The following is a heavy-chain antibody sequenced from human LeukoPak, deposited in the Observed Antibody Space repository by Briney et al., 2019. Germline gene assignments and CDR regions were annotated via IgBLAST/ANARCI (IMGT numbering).Heavy chain of an antibody. J-gene: IGHJ4*02. V-gene: IGHV3-23*01. CDR2: ISGSGGST. CDR1: GFTFSSYA. Sequence: GGSLRLSCAASGFTFSSYAMSWVRQAPGKGLEWVSAISGSGGSTYYADSVKGRFTISRDNSKNTLYLQMNSLRAEDTAVYYCARETLLRGGFITLDYWGQGALVTVSS. CDR3: ARETLLRGGFITLDY. D-gene: IGHD3-10*01.